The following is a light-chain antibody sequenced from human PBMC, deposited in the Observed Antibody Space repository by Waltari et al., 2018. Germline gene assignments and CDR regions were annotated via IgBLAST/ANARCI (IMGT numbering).Light chain of an antibody. V-gene: IGKV3-20*01. CDR3: QQYGSSFPWT. Sequence: EIVLTQSPGTLSLSPGERATLSCRASQSVSDYYLAWYQQKPGQAPRLLIYSAYNRAAGVPDRFSGSGYGTDFTLTISRLEPGDFAVYYCQQYGSSFPWTFGQGTKVEI. J-gene: IGKJ1*01. CDR2: SAY. CDR1: QSVSDYY.